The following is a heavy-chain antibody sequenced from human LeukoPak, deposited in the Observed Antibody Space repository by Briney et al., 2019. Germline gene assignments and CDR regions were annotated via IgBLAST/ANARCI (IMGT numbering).Heavy chain of an antibody. CDR2: IKQDGSEK. D-gene: IGHD5-18*01. J-gene: IGHJ4*02. CDR3: ARDRGYSYIDY. CDR1: EFTFSNHW. Sequence: PGGSLRLSCAAPEFTFSNHWMNWVRQAPGKGPEWVANIKQDGSEKYYVDSVKGRFTISRDNAKNSLYLQMNSLRAEDTAVYYCARDRGYSYIDYWGQGTLVIVSS. V-gene: IGHV3-7*04.